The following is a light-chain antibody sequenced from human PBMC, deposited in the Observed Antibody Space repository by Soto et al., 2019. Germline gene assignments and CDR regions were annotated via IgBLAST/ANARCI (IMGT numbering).Light chain of an antibody. CDR2: GAS. Sequence: IVMSQSPATLSVSPGERATLSCRASQSVNSNLAWYQQKPGQAPRLLIYGASTRATGIPARFSGSGSGTEFTLSISSLQSEDFALYYCQQRRNWPWLTFGGGTRVEIK. CDR1: QSVNSN. J-gene: IGKJ4*01. CDR3: QQRRNWPWLT. V-gene: IGKV3-15*01.